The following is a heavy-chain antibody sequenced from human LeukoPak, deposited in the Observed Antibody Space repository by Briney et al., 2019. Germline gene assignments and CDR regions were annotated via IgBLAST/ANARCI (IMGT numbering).Heavy chain of an antibody. Sequence: SGPTLVXPTETLTLTCTCSGFSVGSSGVAVGWIRQPPGKALEWLGHIYWNDDDRYSTSLRSRLTITRDTSENQVVLTMTNMDPVDTATYYGAHLTTSAYYYDYWGQGTLVTVSS. CDR3: AHLTTSAYYYDY. V-gene: IGHV2-5*01. CDR2: IYWNDDD. D-gene: IGHD2-21*01. J-gene: IGHJ4*02. CDR1: GFSVGSSGVA.